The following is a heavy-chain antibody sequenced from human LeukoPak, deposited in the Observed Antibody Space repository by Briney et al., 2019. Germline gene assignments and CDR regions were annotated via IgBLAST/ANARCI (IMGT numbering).Heavy chain of an antibody. CDR2: IYHSGST. D-gene: IGHD2-2*01. CDR1: GGSISSYY. J-gene: IGHJ4*02. CDR3: ARSSRSWSTFDN. Sequence: NSSETLSLTCTVSGGSISSYYWSWIRQPPGKGLECIGTIYHSGSTYYNPSLKSRVTISIDTSKNQFSLRLSSVTAADTAVYYCARSSRSWSTFDNWGQGTLVTVSS. V-gene: IGHV4-59*08.